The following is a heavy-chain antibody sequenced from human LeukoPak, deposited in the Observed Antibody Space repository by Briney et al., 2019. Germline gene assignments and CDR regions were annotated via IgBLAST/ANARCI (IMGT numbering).Heavy chain of an antibody. D-gene: IGHD5-18*01. Sequence: ASVKVSCEASGYTFTGYYMHWVRQAPGQGLEWMGWINPNSGGTNYAQKFQGRVTMTRDTSISTAYMELSRLRSDDTAVYYCAREEDSGYSYGYGGDFDYWGQGTLVTVSS. CDR2: INPNSGGT. CDR3: AREEDSGYSYGYGGDFDY. V-gene: IGHV1-2*02. CDR1: GYTFTGYY. J-gene: IGHJ4*02.